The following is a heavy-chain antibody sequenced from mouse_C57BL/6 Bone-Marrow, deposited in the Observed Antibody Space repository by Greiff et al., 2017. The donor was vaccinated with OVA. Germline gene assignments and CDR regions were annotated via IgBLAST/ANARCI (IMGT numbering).Heavy chain of an antibody. J-gene: IGHJ2*01. D-gene: IGHD1-1*01. Sequence: EVHLVESEGGLVQPGSSMKLSCTASGFTFSDYYMAWVRQVPEKGLEWVANINYDGCSTYYLDSLKSRFTISRDNAKNILYLQMSSLKSEDTATYYCARAITTVVAFDYWGQGTTLPVSS. CDR2: INYDGCST. CDR1: GFTFSDYY. V-gene: IGHV5-16*01. CDR3: ARAITTVVAFDY.